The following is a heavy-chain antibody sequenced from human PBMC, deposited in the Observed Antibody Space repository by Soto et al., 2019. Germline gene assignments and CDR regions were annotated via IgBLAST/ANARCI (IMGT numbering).Heavy chain of an antibody. CDR3: ARGRYGDY. Sequence: QVHLVQSGAEVKKPGASVKVSCQGSGYAFTTYGITWVRQAPGQGLAWMGWISAHNGNTNYAHKLQGRVTVTRDTSTSTAYMELRSLRYDDTAVYYCARGRYGDYWGQGALVTVSS. CDR2: ISAHNGNT. V-gene: IGHV1-18*01. CDR1: GYAFTTYG. J-gene: IGHJ4*02. D-gene: IGHD1-1*01.